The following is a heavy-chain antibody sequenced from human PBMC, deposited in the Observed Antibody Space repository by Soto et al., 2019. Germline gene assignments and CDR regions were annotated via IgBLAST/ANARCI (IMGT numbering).Heavy chain of an antibody. CDR3: ASSGSYWGIDY. Sequence: QVQLVQSGAEEKKPGASVKVSCKASGYTFTSYAMHWVRQAPGQRLEWMGWVNAGNGTTKYSQKFRGRVTLTRDTSASTAYMELSSLRSEDTAVYYCASSGSYWGIDYWAREPWSPSPQ. V-gene: IGHV1-3*05. CDR2: VNAGNGTT. CDR1: GYTFTSYA. J-gene: IGHJ4*02. D-gene: IGHD1-26*01.